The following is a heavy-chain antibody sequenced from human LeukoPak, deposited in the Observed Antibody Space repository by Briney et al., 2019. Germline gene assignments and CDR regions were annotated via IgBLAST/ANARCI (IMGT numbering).Heavy chain of an antibody. CDR3: ASAPGSSGYYDYYYYGMDV. CDR2: IIPIFGTA. V-gene: IGHV1-69*13. J-gene: IGHJ6*02. Sequence: ASVKVSCKASGGTFSSYAISWVRQAPGQGLEWMGAIIPIFGTANYAQKFQGRVTITADESTSTAYMELSSLRSEDTAVYYCASAPGSSGYYDYYYYGMDVWGQGTTVTVSS. CDR1: GGTFSSYA. D-gene: IGHD3-22*01.